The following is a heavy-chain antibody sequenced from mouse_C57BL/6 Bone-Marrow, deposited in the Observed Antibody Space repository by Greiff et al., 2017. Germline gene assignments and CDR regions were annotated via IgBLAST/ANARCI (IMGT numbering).Heavy chain of an antibody. Sequence: EVHLVESGGDLVKPGGSLKLSCAASGFTFSSYGMSWVRQTPDKRLEWVATISSGGSYTYYPDSVKGRFTISRDNAKNTLYLQMSSLKSEDTAMYYCARHGLWYFDVWGRGTTVTVSS. CDR1: GFTFSSYG. CDR3: ARHGLWYFDV. CDR2: ISSGGSYT. J-gene: IGHJ1*03. V-gene: IGHV5-6*01.